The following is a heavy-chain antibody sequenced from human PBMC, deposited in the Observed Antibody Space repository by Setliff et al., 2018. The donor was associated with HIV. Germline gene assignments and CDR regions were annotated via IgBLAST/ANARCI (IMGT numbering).Heavy chain of an antibody. V-gene: IGHV3-30*02. J-gene: IGHJ4*02. CDR1: GFSFKSYG. D-gene: IGHD5-12*01. Sequence: PGGSLRLSCAASGFSFKSYGMHWVRQAPGKGLEWVAFIWNDGNDKYYAESVKGRFTISRDNANNILYLQMNILRPEDTAVYYCAKVDLPKGYGLDYWGQGTLVTVSS. CDR3: AKVDLPKGYGLDY. CDR2: IWNDGNDK.